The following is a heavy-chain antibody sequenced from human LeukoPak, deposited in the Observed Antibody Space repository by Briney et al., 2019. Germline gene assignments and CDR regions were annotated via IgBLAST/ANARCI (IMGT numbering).Heavy chain of an antibody. CDR3: ARDRSDTYLFYYYGMDV. CDR2: ISAYNGNT. D-gene: IGHD2-15*01. CDR1: GYTFTSYG. Sequence: ASVKVSCKASGYTFTSYGISWVRQAPGQGLEWMGWISAYNGNTNYAQKLQGRVTMTTDTSTSTAYMELRSLRPDDTAVYYCARDRSDTYLFYYYGMDVWGQGTTVTVSS. V-gene: IGHV1-18*01. J-gene: IGHJ6*02.